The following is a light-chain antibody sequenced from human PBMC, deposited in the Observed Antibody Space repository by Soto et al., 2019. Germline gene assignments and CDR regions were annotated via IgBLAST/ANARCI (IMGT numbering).Light chain of an antibody. J-gene: IGKJ5*01. CDR1: QSVSSSY. CDR2: GAS. V-gene: IGKV3D-20*02. Sequence: PGEGATLSCRDSQSVSSSYIAWYQQRPGQTPSLLIYGASTRATGIPARFSGSGSGTDFTLTINSLEPEDFAVYYCQQRSNWPGITFGQGTRLEIK. CDR3: QQRSNWPGIT.